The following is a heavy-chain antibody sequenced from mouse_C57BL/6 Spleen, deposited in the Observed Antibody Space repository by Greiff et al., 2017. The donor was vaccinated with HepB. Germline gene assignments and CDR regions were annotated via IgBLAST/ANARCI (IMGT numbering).Heavy chain of an antibody. CDR2: LAPENGDT. CDR3: TTPPAADY. CDR1: GFNIKDDY. D-gene: IGHD6-1*01. Sequence: EVQLQQSGAELVRPGASVKLSCKASGFNIKDDYMHWVKQRPEQGLEWIGWLAPENGDTEYASKFQGKATITADTSSNTAYLQPSSLTSEDTAVDYCTTPPAADYWGKGTTLTVAS. V-gene: IGHV14-4*01. J-gene: IGHJ2*01.